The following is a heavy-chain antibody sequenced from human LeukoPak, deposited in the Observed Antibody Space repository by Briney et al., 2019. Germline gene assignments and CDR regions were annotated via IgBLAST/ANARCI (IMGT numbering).Heavy chain of an antibody. Sequence: SETLSLTCAVYGGSFSGYYWSWIRQPPGKGLEWIGEINHSGSTNYNPSLKSRVTISVDTSKNQFSLKLSSVTAADTAVYYCARDPGIAARPDYYYYGMDVWGQGTTVTVSS. D-gene: IGHD6-6*01. CDR1: GGSFSGYY. CDR2: INHSGST. J-gene: IGHJ6*02. V-gene: IGHV4-34*01. CDR3: ARDPGIAARPDYYYYGMDV.